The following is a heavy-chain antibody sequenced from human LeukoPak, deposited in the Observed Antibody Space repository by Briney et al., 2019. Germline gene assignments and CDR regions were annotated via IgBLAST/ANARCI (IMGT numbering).Heavy chain of an antibody. J-gene: IGHJ4*02. CDR1: GFTVDNNY. CDR3: AKSRGYYYDRSGYFFDY. V-gene: IGHV3-53*01. CDR2: IDSGGST. Sequence: PGGSLRLSCAASGFTVDNNYMNWVRQAPGKGLEWVSVIDSGGSTYYADSVKGRFTISRDNSKNTLYLQMNSLRAEDTAVYYCAKSRGYYYDRSGYFFDYWGQGTLVTVSS. D-gene: IGHD3-22*01.